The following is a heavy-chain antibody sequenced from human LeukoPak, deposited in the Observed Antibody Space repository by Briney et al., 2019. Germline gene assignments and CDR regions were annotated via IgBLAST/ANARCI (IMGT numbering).Heavy chain of an antibody. CDR1: GYSISSGYY. Sequence: PSETLSLTCAVSGYSISSGYYWGWIRPPPGKGLEWIGSIYHSGSTYYNPSLKSRVTISVDTSKNHFSLKLSSVTAADTAVYYCARHRRSAYWNPVTTAFDYWGQGTLVTVSS. CDR3: ARHRRSAYWNPVTTAFDY. V-gene: IGHV4-38-2*01. J-gene: IGHJ4*02. CDR2: IYHSGST. D-gene: IGHD1-1*01.